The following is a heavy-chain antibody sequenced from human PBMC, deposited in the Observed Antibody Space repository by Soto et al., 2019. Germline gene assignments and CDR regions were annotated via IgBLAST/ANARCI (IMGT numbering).Heavy chain of an antibody. CDR3: ARGRDGSNYYFDY. V-gene: IGHV1-69*01. D-gene: IGHD3-10*01. Sequence: QVQLVQSRPEVKKPGSSVKVSCKASGGTFSDSVTSWVRQAPGQGLEWMGGIVPIFGKANLAEKFQDRVTITADESTSTAYMKLSSLRSEDTAVYYCARGRDGSNYYFDYWGQGTLVTVSS. J-gene: IGHJ4*02. CDR2: IVPIFGKA. CDR1: GGTFSDSV.